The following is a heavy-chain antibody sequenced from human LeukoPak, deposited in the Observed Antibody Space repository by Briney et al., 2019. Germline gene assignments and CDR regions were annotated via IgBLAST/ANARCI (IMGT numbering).Heavy chain of an antibody. J-gene: IGHJ6*02. CDR3: AKDYRSSWPVLGDYYYGMDV. D-gene: IGHD6-13*01. Sequence: LPGGSLRLSCAASGFTFSSYGMHWVRQAPGKGLEWVAVIWYDGSNKYYADSVKGRFTISRDNSKNTLYLQMNSLRAEDTAVYYCAKDYRSSWPVLGDYYYGMDVWGQGTTVTVSS. V-gene: IGHV3-33*06. CDR1: GFTFSSYG. CDR2: IWYDGSNK.